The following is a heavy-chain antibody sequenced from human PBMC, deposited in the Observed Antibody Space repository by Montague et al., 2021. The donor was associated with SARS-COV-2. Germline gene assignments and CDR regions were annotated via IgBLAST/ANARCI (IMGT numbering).Heavy chain of an antibody. V-gene: IGHV4-39*07. Sequence: SETLSLTCTVSGGSISSSCYYWGRIRPPPGQGLVWLRCIYYRGSNYSSPSLKSRVTISVYTSKNQLSLKLSSVTAAATAVYYCARDPDETYSSSWYYYYGLDVWGQGTTVTVSS. CDR3: ARDPDETYSSSWYYYYGLDV. J-gene: IGHJ6*02. CDR2: IYYRGSN. CDR1: GGSISSSCYY. D-gene: IGHD6-13*01.